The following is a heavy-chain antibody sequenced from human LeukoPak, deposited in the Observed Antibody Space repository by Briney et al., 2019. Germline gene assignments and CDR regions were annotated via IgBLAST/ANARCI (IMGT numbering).Heavy chain of an antibody. V-gene: IGHV3-23*01. CDR3: AKDQSFYYGSGYFDP. CDR1: GFTFCNYA. CDR2: IRNSGDKT. D-gene: IGHD3-10*01. Sequence: GGSLRLSCAASGFTFCNYAMSWVRQGPGKGLEWVSGIRNSGDKTHYADSVKGRFTISRDNSKNTLYLQMNSLRAEDTAVYYCAKDQSFYYGSGYFDPWGQGTLVTVSS. J-gene: IGHJ5*02.